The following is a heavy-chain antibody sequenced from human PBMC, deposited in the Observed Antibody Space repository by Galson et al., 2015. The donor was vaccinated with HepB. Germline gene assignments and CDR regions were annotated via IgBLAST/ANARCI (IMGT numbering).Heavy chain of an antibody. CDR3: AREPNYDISSYYFDY. D-gene: IGHD3-22*01. J-gene: IGHJ4*02. Sequence: YISSSSSTIYYADSVKGRFTISRDNAKNSLYLQMNSLRAEDTAVYYCAREPNYDISSYYFDYWGQGTLVTVSS. V-gene: IGHV3-48*01. CDR2: ISSSSSTI.